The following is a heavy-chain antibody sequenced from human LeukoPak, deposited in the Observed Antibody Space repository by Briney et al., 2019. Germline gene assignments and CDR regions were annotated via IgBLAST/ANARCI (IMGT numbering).Heavy chain of an antibody. CDR2: ISYDGSNK. CDR1: GFTFSSYG. J-gene: IGHJ4*02. V-gene: IGHV3-30*18. Sequence: GGSLRLSCAASGFTFSSYGMHWVRQAPGKGLEWVAVISYDGSNKYYADSVKGRFTISRDNSKNTLYLQMNSLRAEDTAVYYCAKLYSGSTVIKGYYFDYWGQGTLVTVSS. CDR3: AKLYSGSTVIKGYYFDY. D-gene: IGHD4-17*01.